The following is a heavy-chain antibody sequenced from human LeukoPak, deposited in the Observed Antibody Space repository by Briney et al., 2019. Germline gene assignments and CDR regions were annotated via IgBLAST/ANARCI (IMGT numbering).Heavy chain of an antibody. J-gene: IGHJ4*02. CDR1: GGSISSSSYY. V-gene: IGHV4-39*07. CDR3: ARGAVAGYLNAPLDY. Sequence: SETLSLTCTVSGGSISSSSYYWGWIRQPPGKGLEWIGSIYYSGSTNYNPSLKSRVTTSVDTSKNQFSLKLTSVTAADTAVYYCARGAVAGYLNAPLDYWGQGTLVTVSS. CDR2: IYYSGST. D-gene: IGHD6-13*01.